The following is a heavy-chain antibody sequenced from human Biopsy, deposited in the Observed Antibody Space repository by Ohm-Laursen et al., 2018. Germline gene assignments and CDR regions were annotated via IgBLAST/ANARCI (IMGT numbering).Heavy chain of an antibody. Sequence: SVKVSCNASGYTFTSYGISWVRQAPGQGLEWMGWINTENGNTIYAQNLQGRVTMTADTSTSTAYMEVTSLRSDDTAVYYCARAKLEPVYYYYGMDVWGQGTTVTVSS. CDR3: ARAKLEPVYYYYGMDV. CDR2: INTENGNT. CDR1: GYTFTSYG. V-gene: IGHV1-18*01. D-gene: IGHD1-1*01. J-gene: IGHJ6*02.